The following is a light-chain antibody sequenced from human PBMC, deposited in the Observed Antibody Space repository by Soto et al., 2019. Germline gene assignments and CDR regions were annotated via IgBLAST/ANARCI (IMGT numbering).Light chain of an antibody. CDR3: QQYGSSPYT. CDR1: QSVSSNH. Sequence: EIVVTQSPGTLSLSPGERATLSCRASQSVSSNHLAWYQQKPGQAPRLLIFASTGRPAAIPDRLSGSESGTDFTLTISRLEPEDSAMYYCQQYGSSPYTFGQGTKVEIK. J-gene: IGKJ2*01. V-gene: IGKV3-20*01. CDR2: AST.